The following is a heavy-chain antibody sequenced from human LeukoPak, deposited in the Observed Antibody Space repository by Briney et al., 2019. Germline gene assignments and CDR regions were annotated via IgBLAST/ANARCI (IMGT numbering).Heavy chain of an antibody. D-gene: IGHD3-22*01. J-gene: IGHJ4*02. CDR3: ARDSVGSSGYYHFDY. Sequence: PSETLSLTCAVYGGFLSGYYWSWIRQPPAKGLEWMGEINHSGSTNYNPSLKCRVTISVDTSKHQFCLKLSSVTAADTAVYYCARDSVGSSGYYHFDYWGQGTLVTVSS. V-gene: IGHV4-34*01. CDR1: GGFLSGYY. CDR2: INHSGST.